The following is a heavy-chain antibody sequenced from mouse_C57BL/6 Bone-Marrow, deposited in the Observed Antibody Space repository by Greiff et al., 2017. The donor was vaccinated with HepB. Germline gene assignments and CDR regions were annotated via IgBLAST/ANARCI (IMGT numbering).Heavy chain of an antibody. CDR1: GYSFTGYF. CDR2: INPYNGDT. J-gene: IGHJ4*01. Sequence: VQLQQSGPELVKPGDSVKISCKASGYSFTGYFMNWVMQSHGKSLEWIGRINPYNGDTFYNQKFKGKATLTVDKSSSTAHMELRSLTSEDSAVYECAREREYYGRSSYAMDYWGQGTSGNVSS. CDR3: AREREYYGRSSYAMDY. V-gene: IGHV1-20*01. D-gene: IGHD1-1*01.